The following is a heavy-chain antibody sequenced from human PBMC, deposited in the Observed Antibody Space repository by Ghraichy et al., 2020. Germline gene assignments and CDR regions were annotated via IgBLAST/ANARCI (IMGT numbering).Heavy chain of an antibody. J-gene: IGHJ3*02. CDR3: AKDYDSSGYYPHPFDI. V-gene: IGHV3-23*01. Sequence: GGSLRLSCAASGFTFSSYAMSWVRQAPGKGLEWVSAISGSGGSTYYADSVKGRFTISRDNSKNTLYLQMNSLRAEDTAVYYCAKDYDSSGYYPHPFDIWGQGTMVTVSS. CDR2: ISGSGGST. D-gene: IGHD3-22*01. CDR1: GFTFSSYA.